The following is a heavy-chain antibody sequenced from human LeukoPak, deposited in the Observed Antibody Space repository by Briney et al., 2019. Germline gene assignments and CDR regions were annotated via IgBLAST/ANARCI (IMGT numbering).Heavy chain of an antibody. CDR1: GGTFTSYA. V-gene: IGHV1-69*13. D-gene: IGHD1-26*01. J-gene: IGHJ4*02. Sequence: SLKVSCKASGGTFTSYAISWVRQAPGQGLERMGGLIPIFGTANYAQKFQGTVTITADESTSTAYMELSSLRSEDTAVYYCARDRGGSGSYLRDWGQGTLVTVSS. CDR2: LIPIFGTA. CDR3: ARDRGGSGSYLRD.